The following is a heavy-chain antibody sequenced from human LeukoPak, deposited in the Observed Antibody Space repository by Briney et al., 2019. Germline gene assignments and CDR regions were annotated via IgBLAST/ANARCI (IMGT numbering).Heavy chain of an antibody. Sequence: ASVKVSCKASGYTFTDYVIHWVRQAPGQGLEWMGWIRPNSGDTHYAQSFQGRVTMTRDTSVSTAHMELSSLRSDDTAIYYCARNYGRNSKYFDFWGQGTLVTVSS. CDR1: GYTFTDYV. V-gene: IGHV1-2*02. J-gene: IGHJ4*02. CDR3: ARNYGRNSKYFDF. D-gene: IGHD4-23*01. CDR2: IRPNSGDT.